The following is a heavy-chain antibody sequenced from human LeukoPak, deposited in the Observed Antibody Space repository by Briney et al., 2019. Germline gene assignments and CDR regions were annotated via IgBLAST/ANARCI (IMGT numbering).Heavy chain of an antibody. CDR1: GFTFSSYE. V-gene: IGHV3-48*03. CDR3: ARATLTHYYDSSGYWGRRSGEDAFDI. D-gene: IGHD3-22*01. J-gene: IGHJ3*02. CDR2: ISSSGSTI. Sequence: PGGSLRLSCAASGFTFSSYEMNWVRQAPGKRLEWVSYISSSGSTIYYADSVEGGFTISRDNAKNSLYLQMNSLIAEDTAVYYCARATLTHYYDSSGYWGRRSGEDAFDIWGQGTMVTVSS.